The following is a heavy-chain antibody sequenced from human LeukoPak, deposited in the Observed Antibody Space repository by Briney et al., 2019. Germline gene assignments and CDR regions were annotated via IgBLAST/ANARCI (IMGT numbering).Heavy chain of an antibody. CDR1: GFTLSSYW. D-gene: IGHD5-24*01. V-gene: IGHV3-7*01. CDR2: IKQDGSEK. Sequence: GGSLRLSCAASGFTLSSYWMSWVRQAPGKGLEWVANIKQDGSEKYYVDSVKGRFTISRDNAKNSLYLQMNSLRAEDTAVYYCARDQDGYNYRDYWGQGTLVTVSS. CDR3: ARDQDGYNYRDY. J-gene: IGHJ4*02.